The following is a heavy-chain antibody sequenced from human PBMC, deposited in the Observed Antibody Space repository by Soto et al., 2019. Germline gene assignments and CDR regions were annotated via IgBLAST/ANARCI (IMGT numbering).Heavy chain of an antibody. J-gene: IGHJ5*02. V-gene: IGHV1-8*01. CDR2: MNPNSGNT. CDR3: ARAHYDFWSGYPTVNWFDP. D-gene: IGHD3-3*01. Sequence: GASLKVSCKSSGYTFTSYDINWVRQATGQGLEWMGWMNPNSGNTGYAQKFQGRVTMTRNTSISTAYMELSSLRSEDTAVYYCARAHYDFWSGYPTVNWFDPWGQGTLVTVSS. CDR1: GYTFTSYD.